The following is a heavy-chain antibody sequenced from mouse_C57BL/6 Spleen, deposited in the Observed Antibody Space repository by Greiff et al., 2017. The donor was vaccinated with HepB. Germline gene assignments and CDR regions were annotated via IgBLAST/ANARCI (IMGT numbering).Heavy chain of an antibody. J-gene: IGHJ3*01. CDR3: VVHYYGSSYGFFAY. V-gene: IGHV1-42*01. CDR1: GYSFTGYY. D-gene: IGHD1-1*01. CDR2: INPSTGGT. Sequence: VQLQQSGPELVKPGASVKISCKASGYSFTGYYMNWVKQSPEKSLEWIGEINPSTGGTTYNQKFKAKATLTVDKSSSTAYMQLKSLTSEDSAVYYCVVHYYGSSYGFFAYWGQGTLVTVSA.